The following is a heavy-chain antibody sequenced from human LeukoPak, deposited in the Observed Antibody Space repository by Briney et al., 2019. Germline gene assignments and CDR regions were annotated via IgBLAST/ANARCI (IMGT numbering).Heavy chain of an antibody. CDR1: GGSISSSSYY. CDR3: ARVAAAGSTPLHYYYYGMDV. D-gene: IGHD6-13*01. J-gene: IGHJ6*02. CDR2: IYYSGST. V-gene: IGHV4-39*01. Sequence: SETLSLTCTVSGGSISSSSYYWGWIRQPPGKGLEWIGSIYYSGSTYYNPSLKSRVTISVDTSKNQFSLKLSSVTAADTAVYYCARVAAAGSTPLHYYYYGMDVWGQGTTVTVSS.